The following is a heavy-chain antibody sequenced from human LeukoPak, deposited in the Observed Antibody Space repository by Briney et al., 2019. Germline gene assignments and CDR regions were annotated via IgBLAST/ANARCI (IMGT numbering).Heavy chain of an antibody. CDR3: ATLGPTVTLFDY. Sequence: ASVKVSCKASGYTFTSYGISWVRQAPGQGLEWMGWISAYNGNTNYAQKLQGRVTMTEDTSTDTAYMELSSLRSEDTAVYYCATLGPTVTLFDYWGQGTLVTVSS. CDR1: GYTFTSYG. CDR2: ISAYNGNT. V-gene: IGHV1-18*01. J-gene: IGHJ4*02. D-gene: IGHD4-17*01.